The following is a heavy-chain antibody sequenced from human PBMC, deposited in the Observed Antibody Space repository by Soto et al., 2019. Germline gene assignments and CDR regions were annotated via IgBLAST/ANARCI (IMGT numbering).Heavy chain of an antibody. CDR2: IKEDGSEK. V-gene: IGHV3-7*03. CDR3: TRKRFGMDV. CDR1: GFAFSSSW. J-gene: IGHJ6*02. Sequence: GGSLRLSCAASGFAFSSSWMSWVRQAPGKGLEWVANIKEDGSEKDYVDPVKGRFTITRDNAKNSLYLQMNNLRAEDTAVYFCTRKRFGMDVWGQGATVTVSS.